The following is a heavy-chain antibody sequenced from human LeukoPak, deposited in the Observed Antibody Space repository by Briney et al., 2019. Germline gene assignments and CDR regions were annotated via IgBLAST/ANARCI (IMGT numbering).Heavy chain of an antibody. V-gene: IGHV1-69*06. Sequence: ASVKVSCKASGGTFSSYAISWVRQAPGQGLEWMGGIIPIFGTANYAQKFQGRVTITADKSTSTAYMELSSLRSEDTAVYYCAGNMVRGVILAFAIWGQGTMVTVSS. J-gene: IGHJ3*02. D-gene: IGHD3-10*01. CDR1: GGTFSSYA. CDR2: IIPIFGTA. CDR3: AGNMVRGVILAFAI.